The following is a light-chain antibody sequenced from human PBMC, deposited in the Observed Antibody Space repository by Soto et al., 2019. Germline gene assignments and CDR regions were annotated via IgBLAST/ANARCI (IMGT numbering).Light chain of an antibody. V-gene: IGLV2-14*01. CDR1: SNDIGSYNY. CDR2: EVT. Sequence: QSVLTQPASVSGSPGQSITLSCTGTSNDIGSYNYVSWFQQHPDKAPKLIIYEVTNRPSGISTRFSGSKSGNTASLTISGLQAEDEAHYYCSSYTFSTTLRVFGGGTKVTVL. J-gene: IGLJ3*02. CDR3: SSYTFSTTLRV.